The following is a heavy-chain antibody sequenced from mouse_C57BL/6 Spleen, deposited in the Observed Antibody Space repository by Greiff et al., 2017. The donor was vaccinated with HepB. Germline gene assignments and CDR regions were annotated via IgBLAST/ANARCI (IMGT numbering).Heavy chain of an antibody. Sequence: QVQLQQSGAELVMPGASVKLSCKASGYTFTSYWMHWVKQRPGQGLEWIGEIDPSDSYTNYNQKFKGKSTLTVEKSSSTAYMQLRSRTSEDSAVYYCARSGYYCSSSLDYWGQGTTLTVSS. CDR2: IDPSDSYT. CDR3: ARSGYYCSSSLDY. CDR1: GYTFTSYW. V-gene: IGHV1-69*01. D-gene: IGHD1-1*01. J-gene: IGHJ2*01.